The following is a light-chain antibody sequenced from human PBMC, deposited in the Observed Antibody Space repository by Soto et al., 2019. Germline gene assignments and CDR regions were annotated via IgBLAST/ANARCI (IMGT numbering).Light chain of an antibody. CDR2: GAS. Sequence: IVMTQSPATLSVSPGERATLSCRASRSVSSNLAWSQQKPGQAPRLLMYGASTRATGIQARFSGSGSGTEFTLTISSLQSEDFAFYYCQQYNNWPPYTFGQGTKLEIK. J-gene: IGKJ2*01. CDR1: RSVSSN. V-gene: IGKV3-15*01. CDR3: QQYNNWPPYT.